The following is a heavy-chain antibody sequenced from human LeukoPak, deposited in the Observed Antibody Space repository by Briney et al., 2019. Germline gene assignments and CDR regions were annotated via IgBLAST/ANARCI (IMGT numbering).Heavy chain of an antibody. D-gene: IGHD2-15*01. Sequence: PGRSLSLSCAGSGVTFTNFPMHWVRQAPGKELEWVALVSNDGSKKYYADSVKGRFTISKDNSRNTLYLQMNSLRAEDTALYYCARGGVVVVAANNYYGMDVWGQGTTVTVSS. CDR2: VSNDGSKK. CDR1: GVTFTNFP. J-gene: IGHJ6*02. V-gene: IGHV3-30*04. CDR3: ARGGVVVVAANNYYGMDV.